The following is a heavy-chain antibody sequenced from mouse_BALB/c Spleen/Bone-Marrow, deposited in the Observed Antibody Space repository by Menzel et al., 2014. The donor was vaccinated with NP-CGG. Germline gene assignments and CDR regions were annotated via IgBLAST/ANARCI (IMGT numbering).Heavy chain of an antibody. J-gene: IGHJ3*01. V-gene: IGHV1-7*01. CDR2: INPSTGYT. CDR1: GYTFXNYW. CDR3: ARGYQRILAY. Sequence: VQLQQSGAELAKPGASVKMSCKASGYTFXNYWMHWVKQRPGQGLEWIGYINPSTGYTEYNQKFKDKATLTADKSSSTAYMQLSSLTSEDPAVYYCARGYQRILAYWGQGTLVTVSA.